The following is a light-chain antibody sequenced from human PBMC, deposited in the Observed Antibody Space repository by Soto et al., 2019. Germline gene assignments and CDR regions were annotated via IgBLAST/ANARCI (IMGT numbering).Light chain of an antibody. CDR2: AVS. V-gene: IGLV2-8*01. CDR3: SSYSGSNNLI. Sequence: QSALTQPPSASGSPGQSVTISCTGTSSDVGGYNYVSWYQQHPGKAPKLMIYAVSQRPSGVPHRFSGSKSGNTASLTVSGLQAEDEADYYCSSYSGSNNLIFGTGTKVTVL. CDR1: SSDVGGYNY. J-gene: IGLJ1*01.